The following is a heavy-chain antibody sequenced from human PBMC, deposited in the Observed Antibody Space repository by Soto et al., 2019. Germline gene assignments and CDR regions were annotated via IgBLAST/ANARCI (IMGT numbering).Heavy chain of an antibody. V-gene: IGHV3-53*04. CDR1: GFTVSSNY. J-gene: IGHJ4*02. D-gene: IGHD5-12*01. Sequence: GGSLRLSCAASGFTVSSNYMSWVRQAPGKGLEWVSVIYSGGSTYYADYVKGRFTISRHNSKHTLYLQMNSLTAEDTAVYYCARDKEAWTFDYWGQGTLVTVSS. CDR3: ARDKEAWTFDY. CDR2: IYSGGST.